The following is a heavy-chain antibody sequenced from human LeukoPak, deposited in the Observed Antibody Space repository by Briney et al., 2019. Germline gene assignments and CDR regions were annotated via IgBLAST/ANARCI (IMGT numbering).Heavy chain of an antibody. Sequence: KSSETLSLTCTVSGGSIGSSSYYWGWIRQPPGKGLEWIGSIYYSGSTYYNPSLKSRVTISVDTSKNQFSLKLSSVTAADTAVYYCARQHYGSGSYYVDYWGQGTLVTVSS. CDR1: GGSIGSSSYY. V-gene: IGHV4-39*01. D-gene: IGHD3-10*01. J-gene: IGHJ4*02. CDR2: IYYSGST. CDR3: ARQHYGSGSYYVDY.